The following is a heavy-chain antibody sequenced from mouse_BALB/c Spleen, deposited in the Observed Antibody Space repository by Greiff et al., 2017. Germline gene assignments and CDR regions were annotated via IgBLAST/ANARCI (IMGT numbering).Heavy chain of an antibody. CDR3: ARGKWDGDAMDY. J-gene: IGHJ4*01. CDR1: GFTFSSFG. D-gene: IGHD4-1*01. V-gene: IGHV5-17*02. CDR2: ISSGSSTI. Sequence: EVKLVESGGGLVQPGGSRKLSCAASGFTFSSFGMHWVRQAPEKGLEWVAYISSGSSTIYYADTVKGRFTISRDNPKNTLFLQMTSLRSEDTAMYYCARGKWDGDAMDYWGQGTSVTVSS.